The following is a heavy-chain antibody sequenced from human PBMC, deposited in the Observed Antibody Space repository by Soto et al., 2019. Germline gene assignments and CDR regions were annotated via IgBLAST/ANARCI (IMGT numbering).Heavy chain of an antibody. J-gene: IGHJ4*02. CDR1: GFSLSTSGVG. CDR3: AHRPPWSGSYYRPPGRRGGFDY. Sequence: QITLKESGPTLVKPTQTLTLTYTFSGFSLSTSGVGVGWIRQHPGKALEWLALIYWNDDKRYSPSLKSRLTITKDTSKNQVVLTMTNMDPVDTATYYCAHRPPWSGSYYRPPGRRGGFDYWGQGTLVTVSS. V-gene: IGHV2-5*01. D-gene: IGHD1-26*01. CDR2: IYWNDDK.